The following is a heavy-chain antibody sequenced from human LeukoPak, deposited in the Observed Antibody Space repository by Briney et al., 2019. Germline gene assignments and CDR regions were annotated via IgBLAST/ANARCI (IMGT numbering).Heavy chain of an antibody. CDR2: IYHSGST. V-gene: IGHV4-38-2*02. J-gene: IGHJ4*02. Sequence: PSETLSLTCTVSGYSIISSYYWGWIRQPPGKGLEWIGSIYHSGSTYYNPSLKSRVTISVDTSTNQFSLKLSSVTAADTAVYYDARDRSLGELTTESPSFDYWGQGTLVTVSS. D-gene: IGHD3-16*01. CDR3: ARDRSLGELTTESPSFDY. CDR1: GYSIISSYY.